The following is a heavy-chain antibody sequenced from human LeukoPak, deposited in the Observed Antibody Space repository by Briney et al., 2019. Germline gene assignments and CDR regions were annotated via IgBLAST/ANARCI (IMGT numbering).Heavy chain of an antibody. V-gene: IGHV1-2*02. J-gene: IGHJ5*02. CDR3: ARGRRPIAAAGTGNWFEP. Sequence: ASVKVSCKAPVYTFTGYYMHGVRQAPGQGVAWMGWINPTSGGTNKPQKFRGGATMPRDTSIRTAYMEPSRLRSDDTAVYCCARGRRPIAAAGTGNWFEPWGQGTLVTVFS. CDR1: VYTFTGYY. D-gene: IGHD6-13*01. CDR2: INPTSGGT.